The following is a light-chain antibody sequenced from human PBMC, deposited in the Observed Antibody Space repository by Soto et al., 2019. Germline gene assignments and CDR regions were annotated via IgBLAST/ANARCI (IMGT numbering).Light chain of an antibody. CDR1: SSDVGGYNY. Sequence: QSVLTQPPSASGSPGQSVAISCTGTSSDVGGYNYVSWYQQHPGKAPKLMIYEVNKRPSGVPDRSSGSKSGNTASLTVSGLQAEDEDDYYCSSYAGSSNVFGTGTKVTVL. CDR2: EVN. V-gene: IGLV2-8*01. CDR3: SSYAGSSNV. J-gene: IGLJ1*01.